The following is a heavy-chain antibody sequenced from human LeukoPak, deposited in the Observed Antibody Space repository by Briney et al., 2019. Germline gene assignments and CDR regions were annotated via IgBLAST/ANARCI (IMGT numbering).Heavy chain of an antibody. Sequence: SETLSLTCTVSGGSISSYYWSWIRQPAGKGLEWIGRIYSSGSTNYNPSLKSRVTMSVDTSKNQFSLKLSSVTAADTAVYYCARRGSMTGPPPLWGQGTLVTVSS. D-gene: IGHD6-6*01. CDR1: GGSISSYY. J-gene: IGHJ4*02. CDR2: IYSSGST. CDR3: ARRGSMTGPPPL. V-gene: IGHV4-4*07.